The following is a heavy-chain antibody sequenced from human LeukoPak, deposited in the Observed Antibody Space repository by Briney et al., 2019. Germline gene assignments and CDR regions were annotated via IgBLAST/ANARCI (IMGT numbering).Heavy chain of an antibody. CDR3: ARETPPRPVYYDFWSGYDYYFDY. CDR1: GFTVSSNY. Sequence: GGSLRLSCAASGFTVSSNYMSWVRQAPGKGLEWVANIKQDGSEKYYVDSVKGRFTISRDNAKNSLYLQMNSLRAEDTAVYYCARETPPRPVYYDFWSGYDYYFDYWGQGTLVTVSS. CDR2: IKQDGSEK. D-gene: IGHD3-3*01. V-gene: IGHV3-7*01. J-gene: IGHJ4*02.